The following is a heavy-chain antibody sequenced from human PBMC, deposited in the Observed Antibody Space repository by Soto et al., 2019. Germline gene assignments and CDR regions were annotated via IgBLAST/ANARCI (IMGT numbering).Heavy chain of an antibody. J-gene: IGHJ6*02. D-gene: IGHD3-9*01. CDR2: ISGSGGST. Sequence: LRLSCAASGFTFSSYAMNWVRQAPGKGLEWVSVISGSGGSTYYADAVKGRFTISRDNSKNTLFLQMNSLRAEDTAEYYCARVVRYFDTPYGMDFWGQGTTVTVSS. V-gene: IGHV3-23*01. CDR3: ARVVRYFDTPYGMDF. CDR1: GFTFSSYA.